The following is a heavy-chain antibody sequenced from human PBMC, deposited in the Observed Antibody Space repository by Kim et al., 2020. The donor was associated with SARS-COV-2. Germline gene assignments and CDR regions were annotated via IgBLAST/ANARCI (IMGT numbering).Heavy chain of an antibody. J-gene: IGHJ4*02. D-gene: IGHD4-17*01. CDR2: ISGSSSYI. CDR1: GFTFSSYN. Sequence: GWSLRLSCVASGFTFSSYNMNWVRQAPGKGLEWVSYISGSSSYIYYADSVKGRFTISRDNAKNSLYLQMNSLRAEDTAVYYCARDSLGTVTNLPDYWGQGTLVTVSS. CDR3: ARDSLGTVTNLPDY. V-gene: IGHV3-21*01.